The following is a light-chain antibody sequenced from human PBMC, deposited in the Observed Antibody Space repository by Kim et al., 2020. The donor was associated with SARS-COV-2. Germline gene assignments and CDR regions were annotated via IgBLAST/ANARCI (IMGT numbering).Light chain of an antibody. CDR2: NDS. CDR1: AFGRKN. Sequence: PGQTARITCAGDAFGRKNVFWYQQKPGQAPVLVIYNDSDRPSGIHERFSGSSSGKTVTLTISGVQAEDEADYYCQAADSIGTYWVFGGGTKVTVL. J-gene: IGLJ3*02. CDR3: QAADSIGTYWV. V-gene: IGLV3-25*03.